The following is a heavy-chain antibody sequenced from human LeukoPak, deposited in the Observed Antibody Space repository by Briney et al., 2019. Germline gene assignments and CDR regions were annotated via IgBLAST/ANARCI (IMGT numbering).Heavy chain of an antibody. Sequence: ASVKVSCKASGYTFTSYYMHWVRQAPGQGLEWMGIINPSGGSTSYAQKFQGRVTMTRDTSTSTVYMELSSLRSEDTAVYYCARESELRGGNSRGLDYWGQGTLVTVSS. V-gene: IGHV1-46*01. CDR2: INPSGGST. D-gene: IGHD4-23*01. CDR1: GYTFTSYY. J-gene: IGHJ4*02. CDR3: ARESELRGGNSRGLDY.